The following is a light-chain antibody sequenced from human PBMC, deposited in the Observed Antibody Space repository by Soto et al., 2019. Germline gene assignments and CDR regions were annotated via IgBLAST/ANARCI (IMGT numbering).Light chain of an antibody. CDR2: AAS. J-gene: IGKJ2*01. CDR1: RSLSSSY. CDR3: QQQGT. Sequence: EIVLTQSPGTLFLSPGERATLSCRASRSLSSSYVVWYQQKPGQAPRLLIYAASRRATGMPDRFSGSGSATEYTLTISRLEPEDFAVYYCQQQGTFGQGTKLEIK. V-gene: IGKV3-20*01.